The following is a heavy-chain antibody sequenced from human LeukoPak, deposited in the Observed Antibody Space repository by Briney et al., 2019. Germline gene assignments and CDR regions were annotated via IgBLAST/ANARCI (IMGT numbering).Heavy chain of an antibody. J-gene: IGHJ4*02. CDR3: ARSRYCTNGICSYFDY. Sequence: GGSLRLSCAASGFTFSSYGMHWVRQAPGKGLEWVANIKQDGSEKYYVDSVKGRFTISRDNAKNSLYLQVNSLRAEDTAVYYCARSRYCTNGICSYFDYWGQGILVTVSS. V-gene: IGHV3-7*03. D-gene: IGHD2-8*01. CDR1: GFTFSSYG. CDR2: IKQDGSEK.